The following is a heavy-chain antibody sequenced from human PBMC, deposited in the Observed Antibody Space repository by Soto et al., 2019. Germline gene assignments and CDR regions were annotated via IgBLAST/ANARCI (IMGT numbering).Heavy chain of an antibody. CDR2: ISYDRSNK. J-gene: IGHJ4*02. CDR1: GFTFGSYA. CDR3: ARDPDSSGYYVFNY. Sequence: PGESLKISCATSGFTFGSYAMHWVRQAPGKGLEWVAVISYDRSNKYYADSLKGRFTISRDNSKNTLYLQMNSLRPEDTAVYYCARDPDSSGYYVFNYWGQGTLVTVSS. V-gene: IGHV3-30*04. D-gene: IGHD3-22*01.